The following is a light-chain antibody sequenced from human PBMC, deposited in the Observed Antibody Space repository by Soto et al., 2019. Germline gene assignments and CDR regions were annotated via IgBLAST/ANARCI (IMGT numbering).Light chain of an antibody. V-gene: IGKV3-15*01. Sequence: EIVMTQSPDTLSVSPGERATLSCRASESVGSNLAWYQQKPGQAPRLLIHGASKRATGIPARFSGSGSGTEFTLTISSLQSEDFAVYYCQQYYKWPPETFGQGTKVEIK. CDR2: GAS. CDR1: ESVGSN. J-gene: IGKJ2*01. CDR3: QQYYKWPPET.